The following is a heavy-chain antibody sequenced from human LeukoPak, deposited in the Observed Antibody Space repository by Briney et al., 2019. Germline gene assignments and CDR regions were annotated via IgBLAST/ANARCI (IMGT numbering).Heavy chain of an antibody. CDR1: GFTFSSYG. V-gene: IGHV3-30*03. Sequence: PGRSLRLSCAASGFTFSSYGMHWVRQAPGKGLEWVAVISYDGSNKYYADSVKGRFTISRDNSKNTLYLQMNSLRAEDTAVYYCARGGSFTMIDPHFDYWGQGTLVTVSS. J-gene: IGHJ4*02. D-gene: IGHD3-22*01. CDR3: ARGGSFTMIDPHFDY. CDR2: ISYDGSNK.